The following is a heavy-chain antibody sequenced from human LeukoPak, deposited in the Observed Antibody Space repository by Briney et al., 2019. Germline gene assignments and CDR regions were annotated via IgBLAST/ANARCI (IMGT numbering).Heavy chain of an antibody. Sequence: GGSLRLSCAASGFTFSSYWMNWVRQAPGKGLEWVGRIKRRSDGGTPDYAAPVQGRFTISRDESQNTLYLQMNRLKTGDTAVYYCTTDTRRIDTFAWGQGTLVTVAA. CDR2: IKRRSDGGTP. J-gene: IGHJ4*02. CDR1: GFTFSSYW. CDR3: TTDTRRIDTFA. V-gene: IGHV3-15*07. D-gene: IGHD2-2*01.